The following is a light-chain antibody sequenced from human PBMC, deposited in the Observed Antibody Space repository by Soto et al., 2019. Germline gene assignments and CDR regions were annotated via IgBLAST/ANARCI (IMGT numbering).Light chain of an antibody. CDR1: QSVSNTY. Sequence: EIVLTQFPGTLSLSAGERATLSCRASQSVSNTYLAWYQQKPGQAPRLLIYVASNRATGITDRFSGSGSGTDFTLTISRLEPEDCAVYYCQQYGSSGTFGQGTK. V-gene: IGKV3-20*01. CDR2: VAS. CDR3: QQYGSSGT. J-gene: IGKJ1*01.